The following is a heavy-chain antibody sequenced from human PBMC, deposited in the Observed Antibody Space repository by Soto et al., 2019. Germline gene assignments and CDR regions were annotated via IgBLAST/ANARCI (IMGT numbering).Heavy chain of an antibody. Sequence: SETLSLTCTVSGGSISSGDYYWSWIRQPPGKGLEWIGYIYYSGSTYYNPSLKSRVTISADTSMNQFSLALTSVTAADTAMYYCARGPTTEKVDYWGQGTLVTVSS. CDR1: GGSISSGDYY. CDR2: IYYSGST. CDR3: ARGPTTEKVDY. V-gene: IGHV4-30-4*01. J-gene: IGHJ4*02.